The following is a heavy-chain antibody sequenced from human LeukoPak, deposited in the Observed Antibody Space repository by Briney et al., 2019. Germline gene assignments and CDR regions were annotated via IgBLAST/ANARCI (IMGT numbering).Heavy chain of an antibody. Sequence: ASVKVSCKASGYIFTSYGISWVRQAPGQGLEWMGWISAYNGHTNYAQNLQGRVTMTADTSTSTAYMELSSLRSEDTAVYYCAGGGFHPLNRFDPWGQGTLVTVSS. CDR1: GYIFTSYG. CDR2: ISAYNGHT. D-gene: IGHD3-10*01. V-gene: IGHV1-18*01. CDR3: AGGGFHPLNRFDP. J-gene: IGHJ5*02.